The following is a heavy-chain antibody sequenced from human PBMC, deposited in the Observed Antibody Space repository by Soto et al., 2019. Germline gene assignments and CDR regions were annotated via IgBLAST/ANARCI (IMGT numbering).Heavy chain of an antibody. J-gene: IGHJ6*02. CDR2: ISYDGSNK. Sequence: PGGSVRLSCAASGFTFSSYAMPWVRQAPGKGLEWVAVISYDGSNKYYADSVKGRFTISRDNSKNTLYLQMNSLRAEDTAVYYCAREWGGSGSYYNPSYSYYGMDVSGPAPTGTVSS. D-gene: IGHD3-10*01. CDR1: GFTFSSYA. CDR3: AREWGGSGSYYNPSYSYYGMDV. V-gene: IGHV3-30-3*01.